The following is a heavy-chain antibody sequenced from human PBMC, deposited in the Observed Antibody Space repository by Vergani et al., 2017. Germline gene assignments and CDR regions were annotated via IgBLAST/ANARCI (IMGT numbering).Heavy chain of an antibody. J-gene: IGHJ4*02. D-gene: IGHD6-6*01. CDR2: INHSGST. CDR3: ARVEYSSSDIDY. CDR1: GGSFSGYY. Sequence: QVQLQQWGAGLLKPSETLSLTCAVSGGSFSGYYWSWIRQPPGKGLEWIGEINHSGSTYYNPSLKSRVTISVDTSKNQFSLKLSSVTAADTAVYYCARVEYSSSDIDYWGQGTLVTVSS. V-gene: IGHV4-34*01.